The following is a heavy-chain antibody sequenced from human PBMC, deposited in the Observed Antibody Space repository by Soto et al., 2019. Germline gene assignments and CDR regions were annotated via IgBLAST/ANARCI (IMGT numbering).Heavy chain of an antibody. J-gene: IGHJ4*02. CDR3: ASFLSAAGDNGLTFYF. CDR2: IDPSDSYT. Sequence: PGESLKISCKGSGYSFTSYWISWVRQMPGKGLEWMGRIDPSDSYTNYSPSFQGHVTISADKSISTAYLQWSSLKASDTAMYYCASFLSAAGDNGLTFYFWGQGTLVTVSS. V-gene: IGHV5-10-1*01. CDR1: GYSFTSYW. D-gene: IGHD6-13*01.